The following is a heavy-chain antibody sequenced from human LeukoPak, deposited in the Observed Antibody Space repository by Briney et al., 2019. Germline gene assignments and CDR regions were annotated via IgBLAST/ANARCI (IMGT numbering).Heavy chain of an antibody. V-gene: IGHV3-33*01. J-gene: IGHJ4*02. CDR2: IWHNGSNK. CDR3: ATVGGSYNYFDY. D-gene: IGHD1-26*01. Sequence: VRSVRLSCAASGFTFSNYGMHWVRQAPGKGLEWVAVIWHNGSNKYYADSVKGRVTISRDNSKNTLYLQMNSLRAEDTAVYYCATVGGSYNYFDYWGQGTLVTVSS. CDR1: GFTFSNYG.